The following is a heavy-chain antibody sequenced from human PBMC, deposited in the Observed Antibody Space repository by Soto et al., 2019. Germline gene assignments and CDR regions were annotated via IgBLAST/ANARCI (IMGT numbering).Heavy chain of an antibody. CDR2: INPDSGAT. D-gene: IGHD2-8*02. Sequence: HEHLVQSGAEVKRPGASLKVSCKASGYSFTGYYIHWVRQAPGQGLEWMGWINPDSGATNYAQNFQGRVTLTSDTSISTASMDLTSLTSDDTAVYYCARGDYGTGGYPFPSFDYWGQGNLVIVSS. V-gene: IGHV1-2*02. J-gene: IGHJ4*02. CDR1: GYSFTGYY. CDR3: ARGDYGTGGYPFPSFDY.